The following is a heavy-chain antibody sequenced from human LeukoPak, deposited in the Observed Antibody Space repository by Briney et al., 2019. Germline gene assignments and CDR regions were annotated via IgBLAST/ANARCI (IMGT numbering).Heavy chain of an antibody. D-gene: IGHD6-19*01. CDR2: INAGNGNT. V-gene: IGHV1-3*01. CDR1: GYTFTSYA. Sequence: ASVKVSCKASGYTFTSYAMHWVRQAPGQRLEWMGWINAGNGNTKYSQKFQGRVTITRDTSASTAYMELSSLRSEDTAVYYCARDRVAVAGTTLHYWGQGTLVTVSS. CDR3: ARDRVAVAGTTLHY. J-gene: IGHJ4*02.